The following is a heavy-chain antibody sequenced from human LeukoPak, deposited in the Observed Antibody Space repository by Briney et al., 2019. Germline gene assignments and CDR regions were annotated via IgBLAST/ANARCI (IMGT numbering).Heavy chain of an antibody. V-gene: IGHV1-2*02. CDR1: GYTFTGYY. CDR3: ARAVGVDYYDSSGYYGD. J-gene: IGHJ4*02. CDR2: INPNSGGT. D-gene: IGHD3-22*01. Sequence: ASVKVSCKASGYTFTGYYMHWVRQAPGQGLEWMGWINPNSGGTNYAQKFQGRVTMTRDTSISTAYMELSRLRSDDTAVYYCARAVGVDYYDSSGYYGDWGQGTLVTVSS.